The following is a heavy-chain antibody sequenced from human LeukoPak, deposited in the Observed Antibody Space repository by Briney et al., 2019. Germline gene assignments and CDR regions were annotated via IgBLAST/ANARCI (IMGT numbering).Heavy chain of an antibody. CDR1: GFIFSSYT. J-gene: IGHJ5*02. Sequence: GGSLRLSCRGSGFIFSSYTMTWVRQAPGRGLEWVSSVSGGGSTYNAGSVKGRFTTSRDNSKNTLFLQMNSLRADDTAMYYCARGQGAWGQGTLVTVSS. V-gene: IGHV3-23*01. CDR2: VSGGGST. CDR3: ARGQGA.